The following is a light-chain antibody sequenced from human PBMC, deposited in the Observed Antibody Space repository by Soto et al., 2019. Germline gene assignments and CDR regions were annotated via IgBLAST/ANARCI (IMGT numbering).Light chain of an antibody. J-gene: IGKJ4*01. CDR2: AAS. V-gene: IGKV1-12*01. CDR1: QDISSW. CDR3: QQANSFPLT. Sequence: DIQMTQSPSSVSASVGDRVTITCRASQDISSWVAWYQQKPGKAPKLLIYAASSLQSGVPSTFSGSGSGTDFTLTISSLQPEDFATYYCQQANSFPLTFGGGTKVEIK.